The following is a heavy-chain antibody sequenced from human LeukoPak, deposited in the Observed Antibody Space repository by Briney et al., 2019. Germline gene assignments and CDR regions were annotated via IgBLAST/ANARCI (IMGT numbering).Heavy chain of an antibody. CDR1: GGSISSSSYY. J-gene: IGHJ3*02. CDR2: IYYSGST. Sequence: PSETLSLTCTVSGGSISSSSYYWGWIRQPPGKGLEWIGSIYYSGSTYYNPSLKSRVTISVATSKNQFSLRLSSVTAADTAVYYCARMTLETGAFDIWGQGTMVTVSS. V-gene: IGHV4-39*07. D-gene: IGHD3-16*01. CDR3: ARMTLETGAFDI.